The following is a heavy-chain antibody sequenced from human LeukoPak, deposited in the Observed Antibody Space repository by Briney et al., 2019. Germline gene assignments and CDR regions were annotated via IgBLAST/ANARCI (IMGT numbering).Heavy chain of an antibody. Sequence: SETLSLTCVVSGGSINGHFWSWIRQSPGKGLEWIGYVSDSGTTNYNPSLKSRVTMSVDTSKNQFSLQLTSVTAADTAVYYCARDSSDFFDRSGLNFHVYWGQGTLVAVSS. V-gene: IGHV4-59*11. CDR2: VSDSGTT. J-gene: IGHJ4*01. D-gene: IGHD3-22*01. CDR1: GGSINGHF. CDR3: ARDSSDFFDRSGLNFHVY.